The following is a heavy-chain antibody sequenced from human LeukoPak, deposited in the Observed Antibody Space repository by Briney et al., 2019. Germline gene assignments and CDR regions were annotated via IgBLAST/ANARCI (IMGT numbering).Heavy chain of an antibody. CDR3: AKASVRDGYTIDY. Sequence: PGGSLRLSCAASGFTFSSYGMHWVRQAPGKGLEGVAVIWYGGSNKHYADSVKGRFTISRDNSKNTLYLQMNSLRAEDTAVYYCAKASVRDGYTIDYWGQGTLVTVSS. J-gene: IGHJ4*02. CDR2: IWYGGSNK. D-gene: IGHD5-24*01. V-gene: IGHV3-30*02. CDR1: GFTFSSYG.